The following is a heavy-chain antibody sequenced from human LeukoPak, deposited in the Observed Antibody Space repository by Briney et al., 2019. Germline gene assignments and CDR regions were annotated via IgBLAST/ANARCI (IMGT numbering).Heavy chain of an antibody. Sequence: GGSLRLSCAASGFTFSSYAMSWVRQAPGKGLEWVSAISGSGGSTYYADSVKGRFTISRDNSKNTLYLQMNSLRAEDTAVYYCATNPGGPDGSFDIWGQGTMVTVSS. V-gene: IGHV3-23*01. J-gene: IGHJ3*02. CDR1: GFTFSSYA. CDR3: ATNPGGPDGSFDI. D-gene: IGHD2-15*01. CDR2: ISGSGGST.